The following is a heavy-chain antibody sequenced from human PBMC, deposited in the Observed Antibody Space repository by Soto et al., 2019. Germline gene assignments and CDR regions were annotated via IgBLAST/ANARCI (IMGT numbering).Heavy chain of an antibody. CDR1: GGSISSYY. Sequence: AETLSLTCTVSGGSISSYYWSWIRQPPGKGLEWIGYSYYSGSTNYNPSLKRRVTISVDTSKNQVSLKLSSVPAADTAVYYCARPGTETHAFDSRGQGPMVTVS. V-gene: IGHV4-59*08. D-gene: IGHD1-1*01. J-gene: IGHJ3*02. CDR3: ARPGTETHAFDS. CDR2: SYYSGST.